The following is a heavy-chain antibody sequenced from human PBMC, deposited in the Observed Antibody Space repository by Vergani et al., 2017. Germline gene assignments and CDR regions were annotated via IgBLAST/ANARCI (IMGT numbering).Heavy chain of an antibody. Sequence: QVQLVQSGAEVKKPGASVKVSCKASGYTFTSYGISWVRQAPGQGLEWMGWISAYNGNTNYAQKLQGRVTMTTDTSPSTAYMELRSLRSDDTAVYYCARLFSPCEACMTTVTTVDYWGQGTLVTVSS. V-gene: IGHV1-18*04. J-gene: IGHJ4*02. CDR2: ISAYNGNT. D-gene: IGHD4-17*01. CDR1: GYTFTSYG. CDR3: ARLFSPCEACMTTVTTVDY.